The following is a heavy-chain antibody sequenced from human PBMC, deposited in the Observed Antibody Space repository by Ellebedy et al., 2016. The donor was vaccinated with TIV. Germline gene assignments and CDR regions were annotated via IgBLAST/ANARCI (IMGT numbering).Heavy chain of an antibody. D-gene: IGHD1-7*01. CDR3: ARDELELRGGDYYYYYMDV. Sequence: ASVKVSXKVSRYTLTELSMHWVRQAPGKGLEWMGGFDPEDGETIYAQKFQGRVTMTRDTSTSTVYMELSSLRSEDTAVYYCARDELELRGGDYYYYYMDVWGKGTTVTVSS. CDR1: RYTLTELS. V-gene: IGHV1-24*01. J-gene: IGHJ6*03. CDR2: FDPEDGET.